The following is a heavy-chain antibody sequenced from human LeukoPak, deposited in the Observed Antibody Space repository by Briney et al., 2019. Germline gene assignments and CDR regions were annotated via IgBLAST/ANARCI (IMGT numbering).Heavy chain of an antibody. Sequence: PGGSLRLSCAASGFTFSSYWMSWVRQAPGKGLEWVANMKYDGSEKDYVDSVKGRFTISRDNAKNSLYLQMNSQRAEDTAVYYCARDIAAAGLFFDYWGQGTLVTVSS. CDR3: ARDIAAAGLFFDY. CDR2: MKYDGSEK. CDR1: GFTFSSYW. V-gene: IGHV3-7*01. J-gene: IGHJ4*02. D-gene: IGHD6-13*01.